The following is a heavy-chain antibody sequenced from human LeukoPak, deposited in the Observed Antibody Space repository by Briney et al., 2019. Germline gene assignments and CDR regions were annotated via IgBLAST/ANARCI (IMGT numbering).Heavy chain of an antibody. CDR1: GFTFSSYA. Sequence: GGSLRLSCAASGFTFSSYAMSWVRQAPGKGLERVSAISGSGGSTYYADSVKGRFTISRDNSKNTLYLQMNSLRAEDTAVYYCAKARLRYFDWLLPEYYFDYWGQGTLVTVSS. J-gene: IGHJ4*02. V-gene: IGHV3-23*01. CDR2: ISGSGGST. D-gene: IGHD3-9*01. CDR3: AKARLRYFDWLLPEYYFDY.